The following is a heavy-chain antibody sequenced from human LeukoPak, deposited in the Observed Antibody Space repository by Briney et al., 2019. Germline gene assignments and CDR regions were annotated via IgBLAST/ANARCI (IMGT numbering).Heavy chain of an antibody. CDR2: IYYSGST. J-gene: IGHJ6*04. Sequence: SETLSLTCTVSGGSISSYYWSWIRQPPGKGLEWIGYIYYSGSTNYNPSLKSRVTISVDTSKNQFSLKLSSVTAADTAVYYCARDGPGYSGYGVRSYYYYGMDVWGKGTTVTVSS. CDR1: GGSISSYY. D-gene: IGHD5-12*01. V-gene: IGHV4-59*01. CDR3: ARDGPGYSGYGVRSYYYYGMDV.